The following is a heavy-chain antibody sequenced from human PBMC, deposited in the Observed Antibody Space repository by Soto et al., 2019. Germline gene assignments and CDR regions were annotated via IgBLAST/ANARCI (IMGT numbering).Heavy chain of an antibody. Sequence: GGSLRLSCAASGFTFSDYYMSWIRQAPGKGLEWVSYISSSGSTIYYADSVKGRFTISRDNAKNSLYLQMNSLRAEDTAVYYCAGAQYTFEYSRAFDIWGQGTMVTVSS. CDR1: GFTFSDYY. CDR2: ISSSGSTI. J-gene: IGHJ3*02. CDR3: AGAQYTFEYSRAFDI. V-gene: IGHV3-11*01. D-gene: IGHD6-6*01.